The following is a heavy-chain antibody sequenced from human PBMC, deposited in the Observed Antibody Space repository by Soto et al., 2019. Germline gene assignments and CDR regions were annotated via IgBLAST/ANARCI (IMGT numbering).Heavy chain of an antibody. D-gene: IGHD3-10*01. CDR2: VYSGGGT. J-gene: IGHJ4*02. CDR3: ARVPGRL. V-gene: IGHV3-53*02. Sequence: QLVETGGGLIQPGTSLTLSCAASGFSVSRNYMTWVRQAPGKGLEWDSFVYSGGGTFYADSVKGRFILSRDDSQNTMYLQMNNLRAEDTVVYYCARVPGRLWGRGTLVTVAS. CDR1: GFSVSRNY.